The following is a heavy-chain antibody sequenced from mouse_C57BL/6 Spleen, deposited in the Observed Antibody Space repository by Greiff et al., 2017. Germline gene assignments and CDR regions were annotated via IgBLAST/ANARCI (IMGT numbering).Heavy chain of an antibody. D-gene: IGHD2-1*01. V-gene: IGHV1-80*01. CDR2: IDPGDGDT. J-gene: IGHJ4*01. CDR1: GYAFSSYW. CDR3: ARWGNVVEYYAMDY. Sequence: VQLQQSGAELVKPGASVKISCKASGYAFSSYWMNWVKQRPGQGLEWIGQIDPGDGDTNYNGKFKGKATLTADKSSSTAYMQLSSLTSEDSAVYFCARWGNVVEYYAMDYWGQGTSVTVSS.